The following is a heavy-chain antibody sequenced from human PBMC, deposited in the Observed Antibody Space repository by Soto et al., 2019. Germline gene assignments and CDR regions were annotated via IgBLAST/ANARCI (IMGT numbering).Heavy chain of an antibody. CDR1: GGSISSYY. CDR2: IYYIGST. CDR3: AMAGGATYYFDY. J-gene: IGHJ4*02. Sequence: PSETLSLTCTVSGGSISSYYWSWIRQPPGKGLEWIGYIYYIGSTNYNPSLKSRVTISVDTSKNQFSLKLSSVTAADTAVYYCAMAGGATYYFDYWGQGALVTVSS. V-gene: IGHV4-59*01. D-gene: IGHD1-26*01.